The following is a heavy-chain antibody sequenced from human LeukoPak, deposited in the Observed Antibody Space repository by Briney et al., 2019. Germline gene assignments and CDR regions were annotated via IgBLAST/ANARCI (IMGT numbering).Heavy chain of an antibody. Sequence: GGSLRLSCAASGFTFTTYWIHWVRQAPGKGLVWVSHINSDGSITSYADSVKGRFTISRDNAKNTLYLQMNSLRAEDTAVYYCARDAVDTANAVWGQGTTVTVSS. CDR3: ARDAVDTANAV. V-gene: IGHV3-74*01. CDR1: GFTFTTYW. D-gene: IGHD5-18*01. CDR2: INSDGSIT. J-gene: IGHJ6*02.